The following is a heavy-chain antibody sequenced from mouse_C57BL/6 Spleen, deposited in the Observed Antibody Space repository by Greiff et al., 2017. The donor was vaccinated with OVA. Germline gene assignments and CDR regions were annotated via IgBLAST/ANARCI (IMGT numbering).Heavy chain of an antibody. CDR3: ARDYDYGYLDY. Sequence: EVKLMESGPGLVKPSQSLSLTCSVTGYSITSGYYWNWIRQFPGNKLEWMGYISYDGSNNYNPSLKNRISITRDTSKNQFFLKLNSVTTEDTATYYCARDYDYGYLDYWGQGTTLTVSS. CDR1: GYSITSGYY. J-gene: IGHJ2*01. D-gene: IGHD2-4*01. CDR2: ISYDGSN. V-gene: IGHV3-6*01.